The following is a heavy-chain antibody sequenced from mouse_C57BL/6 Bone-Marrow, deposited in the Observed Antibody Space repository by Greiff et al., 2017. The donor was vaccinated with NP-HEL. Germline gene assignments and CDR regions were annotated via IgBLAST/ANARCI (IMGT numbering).Heavy chain of an antibody. J-gene: IGHJ1*03. CDR3: ARRGTMVTTAYWYFDV. D-gene: IGHD2-2*01. CDR2: IYPRSGNT. CDR1: GYTFTSYG. V-gene: IGHV1-81*01. Sequence: QVQLQQSGAELARPGASVKLSCKASGYTFTSYGISWVKQRTGQGLEWIGEIYPRSGNTYYNEKFNGKATLTADKSSSTAYMELRSLTSEDSAVYFCARRGTMVTTAYWYFDVWGTGTTVTVSS.